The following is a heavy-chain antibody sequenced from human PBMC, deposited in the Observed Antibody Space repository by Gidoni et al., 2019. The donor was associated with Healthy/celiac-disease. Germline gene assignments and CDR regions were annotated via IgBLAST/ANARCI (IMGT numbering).Heavy chain of an antibody. CDR3: ARGGLGVVVHWLFDY. V-gene: IGHV3-7*03. D-gene: IGHD2-15*01. Sequence: EVQLVESGGGLVQPGGSLRLSCAASGFTFSSYWMSWVRQAPGKGLEWVANIKQDGREKYYVDSVKGRFTISRDNAKNSLYLQMNSLRAEDTAVYYCARGGLGVVVHWLFDYWGQGTLVTVSS. J-gene: IGHJ4*02. CDR2: IKQDGREK. CDR1: GFTFSSYW.